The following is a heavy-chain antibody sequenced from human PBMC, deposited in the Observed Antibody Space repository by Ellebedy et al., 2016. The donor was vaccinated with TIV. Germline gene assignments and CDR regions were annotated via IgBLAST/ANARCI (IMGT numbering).Heavy chain of an antibody. V-gene: IGHV3-21*01. CDR3: AREGDQWLLADY. CDR1: GFTFSSHT. CDR2: IDGSSTSL. Sequence: PGGSLRLSCAASGFTFSSHTMNWVRQAPGKGLEWISMIDGSSTSLYYADSVRGRFTISRDNAKNSVYLQTDSLRGEDTAVYYCAREGDQWLLADYWGQGTLVTVSS. D-gene: IGHD6-19*01. J-gene: IGHJ4*02.